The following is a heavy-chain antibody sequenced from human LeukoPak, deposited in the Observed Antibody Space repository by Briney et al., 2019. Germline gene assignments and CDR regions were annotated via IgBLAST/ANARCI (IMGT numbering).Heavy chain of an antibody. CDR2: ISGSGGST. CDR3: AKFPSYDSSGYYYVRY. V-gene: IGHV3-23*01. Sequence: PGGSLRLSCAASGFTFSSYAMSWVRQAPGKGLEWVSAISGSGGSTYYADSVKGRFTISRDNSKNTLYLQMNSLRAEDTAVYYCAKFPSYDSSGYYYVRYWGQGTLVTVSS. CDR1: GFTFSSYA. D-gene: IGHD3-22*01. J-gene: IGHJ4*02.